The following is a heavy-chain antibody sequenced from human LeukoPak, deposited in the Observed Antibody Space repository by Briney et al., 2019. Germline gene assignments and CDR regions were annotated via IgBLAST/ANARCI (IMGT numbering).Heavy chain of an antibody. Sequence: PSETLSLTCTVSGCTISSYYWSWIRQPPGKGLEWIAYIYYSGSTNYNPSLKSRVTISVDTSKNQFSLKLSSVTAADTAVYYCARDSYYYGSRGPSWFDPWGQGTLVTVSS. CDR3: ARDSYYYGSRGPSWFDP. V-gene: IGHV4-59*12. CDR2: IYYSGST. J-gene: IGHJ5*02. CDR1: GCTISSYY. D-gene: IGHD3-10*01.